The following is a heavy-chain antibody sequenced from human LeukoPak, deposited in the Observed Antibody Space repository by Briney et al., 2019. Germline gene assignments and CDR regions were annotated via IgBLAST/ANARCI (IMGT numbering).Heavy chain of an antibody. Sequence: GGSVRLSCAASGFTFSNAWMSWVRQAPGKGLEGVGRTKSKTDDGTTDYAAPVKGRFPISRDDSKNTLYLQMNSLKTEDTAVYYCTTGIVVVITDDAFDIWGQGTMVTVSS. CDR2: TKSKTDDGTT. CDR3: TTGIVVVITDDAFDI. D-gene: IGHD3-22*01. J-gene: IGHJ3*02. V-gene: IGHV3-15*01. CDR1: GFTFSNAW.